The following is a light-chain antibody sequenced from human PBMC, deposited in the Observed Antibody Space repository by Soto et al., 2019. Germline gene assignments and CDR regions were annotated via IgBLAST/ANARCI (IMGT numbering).Light chain of an antibody. CDR3: QQYDSSPYT. J-gene: IGKJ2*01. CDR2: GAS. Sequence: MVLTQSPGTMSLSPGERATLSCRASQSVSSNYLAWYQKKPGQAPRLLIYGASSRATGFPDRFSGSGSGTDFTLTISRLEPEDFAVYYCQQYDSSPYTFVQGTKVEIK. V-gene: IGKV3-20*01. CDR1: QSVSSNY.